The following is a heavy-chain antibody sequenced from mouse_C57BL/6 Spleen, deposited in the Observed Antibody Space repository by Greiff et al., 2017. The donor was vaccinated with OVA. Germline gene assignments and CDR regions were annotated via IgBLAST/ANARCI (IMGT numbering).Heavy chain of an antibody. CDR1: GYTFTSYW. CDR2: IDPSDSET. D-gene: IGHD3-2*02. V-gene: IGHV1-52*01. CDR3: AREGVSSGYPYYFDY. J-gene: IGHJ2*01. Sequence: QVQLQQPGAELVRPGSSVKLSCKASGYTFTSYWMHWVKQRPIQGLEWIGNIDPSDSETHYNQKFKDKATLTVDKSSSTAYMQLSSLTSEDSAVYYCAREGVSSGYPYYFDYWGQGTTLTVSS.